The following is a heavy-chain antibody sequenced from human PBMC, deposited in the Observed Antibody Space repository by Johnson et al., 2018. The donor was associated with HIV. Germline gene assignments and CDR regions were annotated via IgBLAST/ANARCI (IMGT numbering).Heavy chain of an antibody. V-gene: IGHV3-66*01. D-gene: IGHD3-16*01. Sequence: MLLVESGGGLVQPGGSLRLSCAASGFTVNSNYINWVRQAPGKGLECVSGIYSGGRTYYADSVKGRFTISRDNSKNALYLQMNSLRAEDTALYYCAREDPREFHGYGGDGFDIWGQGTMVTVAS. J-gene: IGHJ3*02. CDR3: AREDPREFHGYGGDGFDI. CDR1: GFTVNSNY. CDR2: IYSGGRT.